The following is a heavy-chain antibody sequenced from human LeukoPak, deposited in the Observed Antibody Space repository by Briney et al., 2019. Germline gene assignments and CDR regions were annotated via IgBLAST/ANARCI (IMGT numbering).Heavy chain of an antibody. V-gene: IGHV1-18*01. CDR2: ISAHTGKS. Sequence: ASVKVSCKASGYTFSIYGITWVRQAPGQGLEWMGWISAHTGKSDYAQKFQNRVTMTADTATSTAYMELRSLGSDDTAVYYCARGNCSGGSCYFYYYYYYGMDVWGQGTTVTVSS. J-gene: IGHJ6*02. CDR3: ARGNCSGGSCYFYYYYYYGMDV. D-gene: IGHD2-15*01. CDR1: GYTFSIYG.